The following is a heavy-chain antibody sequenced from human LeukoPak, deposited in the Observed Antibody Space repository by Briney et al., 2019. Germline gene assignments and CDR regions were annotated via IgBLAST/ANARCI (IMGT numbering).Heavy chain of an antibody. V-gene: IGHV4-61*02. CDR1: GGSISSGSYY. CDR2: IYTSGST. D-gene: IGHD2-2*01. CDR3: AREGCSSTSCRSFDY. J-gene: IGHJ4*02. Sequence: PSQTLSLTCTVSGGSISSGSYYWSWIRQPAGKGLEWIGRIYTSGSTNYNPSLKSRVTISVDTFKNQFSLKLSSVTAADTAVYYCAREGCSSTSCRSFDYWGQGTLVTVSS.